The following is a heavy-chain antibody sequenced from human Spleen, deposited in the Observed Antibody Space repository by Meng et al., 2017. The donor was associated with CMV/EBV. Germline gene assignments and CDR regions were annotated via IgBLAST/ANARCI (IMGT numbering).Heavy chain of an antibody. CDR3: ARIGRAPRRSMVRGIHYSYGLDV. D-gene: IGHD3-10*01. Sequence: SGPTLVKPTETLTLTCIVSGFSLSNDTMGVSWIRQSPGKALEWLAHIFSSDEKSYRTSLKSRLTIFQDTSKSQVVLTMTNMDPLDTATYYCARIGRAPRRSMVRGIHYSYGLDVWAQGTTVTVSS. J-gene: IGHJ6*02. CDR2: IFSSDEK. CDR1: GFSLSNDTMG. V-gene: IGHV2-26*01.